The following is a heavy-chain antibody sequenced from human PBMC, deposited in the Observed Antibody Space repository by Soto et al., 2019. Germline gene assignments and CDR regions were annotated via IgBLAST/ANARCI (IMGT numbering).Heavy chain of an antibody. CDR1: GYTFTSYD. J-gene: IGHJ4*02. CDR2: MNPNSGNT. Sequence: ASVKVSCKASGYTFTSYDINWVRQATGQGLEWMGWMNPNSGNTGYAQKFQGRVTMTRNTSISTAYMELSGLRSEDTAVYYCARVTVSCSWYRPPGYWGPGPLVTVSS. CDR3: ARVTVSCSWYRPPGY. V-gene: IGHV1-8*01. D-gene: IGHD6-13*01.